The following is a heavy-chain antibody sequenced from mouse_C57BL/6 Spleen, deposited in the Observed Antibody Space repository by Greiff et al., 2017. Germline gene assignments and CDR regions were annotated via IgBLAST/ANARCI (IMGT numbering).Heavy chain of an antibody. D-gene: IGHD1-1*01. CDR1: GYTFTDYE. CDR3: TRGNGSGDLDY. V-gene: IGHV1-15*01. J-gene: IGHJ4*01. Sequence: QVQLQQSGAELVRPGASVTLSCKASGYTFTDYEMHWVKQTPVHGLEWIGGIDPGTGGTAYNQKFKGKAILTADKSSSTAYMELRSLTSEDSAVYDCTRGNGSGDLDYWGQGATVTVSS. CDR2: IDPGTGGT.